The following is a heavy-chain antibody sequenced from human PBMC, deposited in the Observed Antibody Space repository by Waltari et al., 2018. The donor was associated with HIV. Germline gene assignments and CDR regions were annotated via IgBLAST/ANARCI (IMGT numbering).Heavy chain of an antibody. J-gene: IGHJ4*02. CDR2: VNPGNDNT. CDR1: GYNFSSYG. D-gene: IGHD2-15*01. V-gene: IGHV1-3*01. CDR3: VRGPPCSGGSCYSLFDY. Sequence: QVQLVQSGAEVKKPGGSVTISCEAPGYNFSSYGIHWVRQAPGQRLQWMAWVNPGNDNTKYSRIFQARVTVTRDTSANTAYMALSSLRYEDTGLYYCVRGPPCSGGSCYSLFDYWGQGTLVSVSS.